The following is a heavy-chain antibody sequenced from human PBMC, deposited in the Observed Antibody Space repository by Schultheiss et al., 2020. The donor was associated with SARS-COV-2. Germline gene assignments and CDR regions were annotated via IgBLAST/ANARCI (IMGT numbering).Heavy chain of an antibody. CDR1: GGSISSYY. Sequence: SETLSLTCTVSGGSISSYYWSWIRQPPGKGLEWIGYIYYSGSTYYNPSLKSRVTISVDTSKNQFSLKLSSVTAADTAVYYCARDMADYYYGMDVWGQGTTXTVSS. J-gene: IGHJ6*02. D-gene: IGHD5-24*01. CDR3: ARDMADYYYGMDV. CDR2: IYYSGST. V-gene: IGHV4-59*01.